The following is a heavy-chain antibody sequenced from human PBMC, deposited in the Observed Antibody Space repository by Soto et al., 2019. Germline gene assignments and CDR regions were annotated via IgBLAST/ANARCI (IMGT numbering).Heavy chain of an antibody. CDR3: ARDCYDSGRGYFDY. J-gene: IGHJ4*02. V-gene: IGHV3-30-3*01. CDR2: ISYDGSNK. Sequence: PGGSLRLSCAASGFTFSSYAMHWVRQAPGKGLEWVAVISYDGSNKYYADSVKGRFTISRDNSKNTLYLQMNSLRAEDTAVYYCARDCYDSGRGYFDYWGQGTLVTVSS. D-gene: IGHD3-22*01. CDR1: GFTFSSYA.